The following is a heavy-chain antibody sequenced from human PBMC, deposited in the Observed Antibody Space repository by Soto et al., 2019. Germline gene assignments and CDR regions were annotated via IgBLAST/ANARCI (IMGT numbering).Heavy chain of an antibody. CDR3: AHTYYDFWSGYRPLTYCDY. V-gene: IGHV2-5*01. CDR2: IYWNDDK. J-gene: IGHJ4*02. Sequence: QITLKESGPPPVKPTQTLTLTCTFSGFSLSTSGVGVGWLRQPPGKALEWLALIYWNDDKRYSPSLKSRLTITKNTTKNQVILTMTNIDTVDTATYYCAHTYYDFWSGYRPLTYCDYWGQGTLVTVSS. CDR1: GFSLSTSGVG. D-gene: IGHD3-3*01.